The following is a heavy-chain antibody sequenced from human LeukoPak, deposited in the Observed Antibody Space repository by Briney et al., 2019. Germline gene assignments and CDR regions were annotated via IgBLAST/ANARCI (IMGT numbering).Heavy chain of an antibody. D-gene: IGHD4/OR15-4a*01. CDR1: GFVFSNSW. CDR2: IKEDGSET. CDR3: ARRKEVQTTFDY. V-gene: IGHV3-7*01. Sequence: PGGSLRLSCAASGFVFSNSWMGWVRLASGKGLEWVANIKEDGSETYYVDSVKGRFTISRDNAKNSLDLQMNSLRDEDTAVYYCARRKEVQTTFDYWGQGTLVTVSS. J-gene: IGHJ4*02.